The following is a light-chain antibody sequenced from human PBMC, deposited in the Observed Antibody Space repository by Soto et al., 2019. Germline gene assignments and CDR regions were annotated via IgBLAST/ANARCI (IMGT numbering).Light chain of an antibody. CDR3: CSYAGSYV. CDR2: DVS. V-gene: IGLV2-11*01. CDR1: SSDVGGYNY. J-gene: IGLJ1*01. Sequence: QSLLTPPGSEYESPEQSVTISCTGTSSDVGGYNYVSWYQQHPGKAPKLMIYDVSKRPSGVPDRFSGSKSGNTAYLTISGLQAEDEADYYCCSYAGSYVFGTGTKVTVL.